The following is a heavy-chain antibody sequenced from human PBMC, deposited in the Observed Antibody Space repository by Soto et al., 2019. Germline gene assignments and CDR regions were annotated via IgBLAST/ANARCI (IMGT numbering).Heavy chain of an antibody. V-gene: IGHV4-39*01. CDR1: GGSIDRSNYY. Sequence: PSETLSLTCNISGGSIDRSNYYWDWLRQPPGKGLEWIGTTYYNGNAYYNPSLKSRVSMSVDTSKNQFSLKLVSVTAADTAVYYCARHCVAELLEVRAYWGQRSFDPGSS. D-gene: IGHD1-7*01. CDR3: ARHCVAELLEVRAY. CDR2: TYYNGNA. J-gene: IGHJ4*01.